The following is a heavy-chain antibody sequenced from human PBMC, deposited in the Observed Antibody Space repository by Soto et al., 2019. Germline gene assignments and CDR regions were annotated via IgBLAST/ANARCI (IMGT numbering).Heavy chain of an antibody. J-gene: IGHJ5*02. CDR2: IYHSGTT. CDR3: ARDSSGYYWFDP. Sequence: SETLSLTCAVSGFSISGGYFWGWIRQPPGKGPEWLGSIYHSGTTYYNPSVKGRVTISVDTSKNQFSLKMSSVTAADTAVYYCARDSSGYYWFDPWGQGTLVTVSS. CDR1: GFSISGGYF. V-gene: IGHV4-38-2*02. D-gene: IGHD3-22*01.